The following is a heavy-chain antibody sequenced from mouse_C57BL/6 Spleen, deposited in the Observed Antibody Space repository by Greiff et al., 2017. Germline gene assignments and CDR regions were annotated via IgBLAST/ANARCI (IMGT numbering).Heavy chain of an antibody. CDR2: IYPGDGDT. V-gene: IGHV1-82*01. J-gene: IGHJ1*03. CDR3: ARSYYDYDEGYFDV. CDR1: GYAFSSSW. Sequence: QVQLKQSGPELVKPGASVKISCKASGYAFSSSWMNWVKQRPGKGLEWIGRIYPGDGDTNYNGKFKGKATLTADKSSSTAYMQLSSLTSEDSAVYFCARSYYDYDEGYFDVWGTGTTVTVSS. D-gene: IGHD2-4*01.